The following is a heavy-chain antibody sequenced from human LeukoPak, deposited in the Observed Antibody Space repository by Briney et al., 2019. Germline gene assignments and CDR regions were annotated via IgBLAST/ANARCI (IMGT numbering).Heavy chain of an antibody. V-gene: IGHV4-39*07. J-gene: IGHJ5*02. CDR2: IYYSGST. CDR3: ARVPDMVRGVINHHNWFDP. Sequence: SETLSLTCTVSGGSISSSSYYWGWIRQPPGKGLEWIGSIYYSGSTYYNPSLKSRVTISVDTSKNQFSLKLSSVTAADTAVYYCARVPDMVRGVINHHNWFDPWGQGTLVTVSS. D-gene: IGHD3-10*01. CDR1: GGSISSSSYY.